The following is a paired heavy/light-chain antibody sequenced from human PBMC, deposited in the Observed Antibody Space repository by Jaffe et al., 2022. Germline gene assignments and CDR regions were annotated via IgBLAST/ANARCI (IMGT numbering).Heavy chain of an antibody. CDR3: ATETWYHFDY. J-gene: IGHJ4*02. D-gene: IGHD2-15*01. V-gene: IGHV3-7*01. Sequence: EVRLVESGGGLVQPGGSLRLSCAASGFTFSDYWMSWVRQAPGKGLEWVANIKEDGSAKYYVDSVKGRLTISRDNAKNSLYLQMNTLRAEDTAVYYCATETWYHFDYWGQGTLVTVSS. CDR2: IKEDGSAK. CDR1: GFTFSDYW.
Light chain of an antibody. J-gene: IGLJ1*01. CDR1: SSDVGGYKY. CDR2: EVS. CDR3: SSYAGSNNLKV. V-gene: IGLV2-8*01. Sequence: QSALTQPPSASGSPGQSVTISCTGTSSDVGGYKYVSWYQQHPGKAPKLMIYEVSKRPSGVPDRFSGSKSGNTASLTVSGLQAEDEADYYCSSYAGSNNLKVFGTGTKVTVL.